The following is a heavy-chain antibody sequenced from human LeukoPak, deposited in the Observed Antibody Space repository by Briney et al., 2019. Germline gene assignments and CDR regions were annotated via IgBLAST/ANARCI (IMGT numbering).Heavy chain of an antibody. V-gene: IGHV4-34*01. D-gene: IGHD6-19*01. Sequence: SETLSLTCAVYGGSFSGYYWSWIRQPPGKGLEWIGEINHSGSTNYNTSLKSRVTISVDTSKNQFSLKLSSVTAADTAVYYCARGGSKKGIKNSSGWSRGSWFDPWGQGTLVTVSS. J-gene: IGHJ5*02. CDR3: ARGGSKKGIKNSSGWSRGSWFDP. CDR1: GGSFSGYY. CDR2: INHSGST.